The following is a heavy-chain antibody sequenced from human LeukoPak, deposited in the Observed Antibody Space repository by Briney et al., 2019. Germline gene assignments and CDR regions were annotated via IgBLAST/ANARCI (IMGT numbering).Heavy chain of an antibody. J-gene: IGHJ4*02. D-gene: IGHD4-17*01. V-gene: IGHV3-21*01. CDR1: GFTFSSYS. CDR2: ISSSSSYI. Sequence: GGSLRLSCAASGFTFSSYSMNWVRQAPGKGLEWVSSISSSSSYIYYADSVKGRFPISRDNAKNSLYLQMNSLRAEDTAVYYCASGTTVTADYWGQGTLVTVSS. CDR3: ASGTTVTADY.